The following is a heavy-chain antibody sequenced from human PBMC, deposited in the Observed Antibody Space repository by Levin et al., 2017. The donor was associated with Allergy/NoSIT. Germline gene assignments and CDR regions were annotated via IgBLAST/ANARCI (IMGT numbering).Heavy chain of an antibody. V-gene: IGHV3-66*01. CDR1: GFTINSHY. J-gene: IGHJ4*02. D-gene: IGHD5-12*01. Sequence: GGSLRLSCAASGFTINSHYMSWVRQAPGKGLEWVSIIYSGGSTYYADSVKGRFTISRDNSKNTLYLQMNSLRAEDPAVYYCARERREYSGYDPEAHFDYWGQGTLVTVSS. CDR2: IYSGGST. CDR3: ARERREYSGYDPEAHFDY.